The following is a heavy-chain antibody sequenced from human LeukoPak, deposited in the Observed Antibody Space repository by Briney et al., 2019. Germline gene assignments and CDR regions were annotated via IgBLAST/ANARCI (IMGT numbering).Heavy chain of an antibody. CDR1: GYTFTRYY. CDR2: INSFGGDT. D-gene: IGHD2-8*01. J-gene: IGHJ4*02. V-gene: IGHV1-46*01. CDR3: ARDGSSVFGSVDFDY. Sequence: GASVKVSCKASGYTFTRYYMQWLRQAPGQGLEWMGIINSFGGDTTYAQKIQGRLTITRDASTSTVHMELSSLTSEDTAVYYCARDGSSVFGSVDFDYWGQGTRVSVSS.